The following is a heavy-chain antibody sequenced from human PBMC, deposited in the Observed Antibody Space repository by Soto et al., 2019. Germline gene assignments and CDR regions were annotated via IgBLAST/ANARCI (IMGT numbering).Heavy chain of an antibody. CDR1: GFTVSSNY. CDR3: AREPIALAGKKVGFDY. CDR2: IYSGGTT. D-gene: IGHD6-19*01. J-gene: IGHJ4*02. Sequence: XXSLRLSCAASGFTVSSNYMHWVLQAPGKGLEWVSVIYSGGTTYYSDSVKGRFTISRDISKNTLYLQMNSLSAEHTAVYYCAREPIALAGKKVGFDYWGQGTLVTVSS. V-gene: IGHV3-53*01.